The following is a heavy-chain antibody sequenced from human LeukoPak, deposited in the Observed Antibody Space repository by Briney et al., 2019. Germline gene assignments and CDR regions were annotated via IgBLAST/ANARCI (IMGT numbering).Heavy chain of an antibody. CDR2: IYSAGRT. J-gene: IGHJ4*02. CDR3: STSERMADNGDYAFFDS. D-gene: IGHD4-17*01. Sequence: PGGSLRLSCAASGFSVSSSYMSWVRQAPGKGLEWVSFIYSAGRTYYADSVQGRFTISRDNSKNTLYLRMNSLRAEDTAMYYCSTSERMADNGDYAFFDSWGQGTLVTVSS. V-gene: IGHV3-53*01. CDR1: GFSVSSSY.